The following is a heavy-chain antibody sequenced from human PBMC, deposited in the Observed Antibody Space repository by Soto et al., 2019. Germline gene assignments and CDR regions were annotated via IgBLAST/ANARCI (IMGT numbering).Heavy chain of an antibody. CDR1: GFTFSSYN. Sequence: GGSLRLSCAASGFTFSSYNMNWVRKAPGKGLEWVSSISSSSSHIFYADSVKGRFTISRDNAKNSLYLQMNSLRAEDTAVYYCARARGGPFDPWGQGTLVTVSS. J-gene: IGHJ5*02. CDR2: ISSSSSHI. D-gene: IGHD2-15*01. CDR3: ARARGGPFDP. V-gene: IGHV3-21*01.